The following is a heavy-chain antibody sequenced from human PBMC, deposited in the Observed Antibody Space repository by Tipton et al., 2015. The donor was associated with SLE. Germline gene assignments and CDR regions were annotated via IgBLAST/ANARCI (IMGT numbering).Heavy chain of an antibody. CDR2: INHSGST. D-gene: IGHD2-15*01. V-gene: IGHV4-34*01. CDR1: GGSFSGYY. Sequence: AGLVKPSETLSLTCAVYGGSFSGYYWSWIRQPPGKGLEWIGEINHSGSTNYNPSLKSRLTISVDTSKNQFSLKLSSVTAADTAVYYCARGEFVVVVAATYSDYGMDVWGQGTTVTVSS. CDR3: ARGEFVVVVAATYSDYGMDV. J-gene: IGHJ6*02.